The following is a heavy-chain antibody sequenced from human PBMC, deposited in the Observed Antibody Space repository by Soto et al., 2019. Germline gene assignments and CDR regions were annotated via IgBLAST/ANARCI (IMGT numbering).Heavy chain of an antibody. D-gene: IGHD2-15*01. V-gene: IGHV4-59*08. CDR3: ARQLWGYCSGGSCSFDY. Sequence: SETLSLTCTVSGGSISSYYWSWIRQPPGKGLEWIGYIYYSGSTNYNPSLKSRVTISVDTSKNQFSLKLSSVTAADTAVYYCARQLWGYCSGGSCSFDYWGQGTLVTVSS. CDR1: GGSISSYY. J-gene: IGHJ4*02. CDR2: IYYSGST.